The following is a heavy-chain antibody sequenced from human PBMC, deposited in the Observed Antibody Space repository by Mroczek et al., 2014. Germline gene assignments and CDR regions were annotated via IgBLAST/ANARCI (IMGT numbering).Heavy chain of an antibody. V-gene: IGHV4-34*01. CDR3: ARGSTTRSYYDSSGYSGVFDY. D-gene: IGHD3-22*01. CDR2: INHSGST. CDR1: GGSFSGYY. Sequence: QVQLQQWGAGLLKPSETLSLTCAVYGGSFSGYYWSWIRQPPGKGLEWIGEINHSGSTNYNPSLKSRVTISVDTSKNQFSLKLSSVTAADTAVYYCARGSTTRSYYDSSGYSGVFDYWGQGTLVTVSS. J-gene: IGHJ4*02.